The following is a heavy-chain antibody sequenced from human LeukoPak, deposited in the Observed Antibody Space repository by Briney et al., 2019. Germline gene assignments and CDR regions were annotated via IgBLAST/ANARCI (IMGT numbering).Heavy chain of an antibody. CDR2: IYYTGST. D-gene: IGHD6-13*01. V-gene: IGHV4-61*05. CDR3: ARGSKAAPGTFDY. J-gene: IGHJ4*02. Sequence: SETLSLTCTVSGGSISSSSYYWRWIRQPPGKGLEWIGYIYYTGSTDHNPSLKSRVAISVDMSKNQFSLKLSSVTAADTAVYYCARGSKAAPGTFDYWGQGTLVTVSS. CDR1: GGSISSSSYY.